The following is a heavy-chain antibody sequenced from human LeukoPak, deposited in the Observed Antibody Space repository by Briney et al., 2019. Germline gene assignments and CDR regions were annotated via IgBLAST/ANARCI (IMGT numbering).Heavy chain of an antibody. CDR1: GGSISSSSYY. V-gene: IGHV4-39*07. CDR2: IYYSGST. D-gene: IGHD6-6*01. Sequence: SQTLSLTCTVSGGSISSSSYYWGWIRQPPGKGLEWIGSIYYSGSTYYNPSLKSRVTISVDTSKNQFSLKLSSVTAADRAVYCCARASSSGAFDIWGQGTMVTVSS. J-gene: IGHJ3*02. CDR3: ARASSSGAFDI.